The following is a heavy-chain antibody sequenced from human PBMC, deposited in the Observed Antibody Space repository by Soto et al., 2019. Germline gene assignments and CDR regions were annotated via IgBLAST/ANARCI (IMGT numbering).Heavy chain of an antibody. CDR2: IYYSGST. CDR3: ARRGGSYLGNWFDP. D-gene: IGHD1-26*01. Sequence: SETLSLTCTVSGGSISSSSYYWGWIRQPPGKGLEWIGSIYYSGSTYYNPSLKSRVTISVDTSKNQFSLRLSSVTAADTAVYYCARRGGSYLGNWFDPWGQGTLVTVSS. J-gene: IGHJ5*02. V-gene: IGHV4-39*01. CDR1: GGSISSSSYY.